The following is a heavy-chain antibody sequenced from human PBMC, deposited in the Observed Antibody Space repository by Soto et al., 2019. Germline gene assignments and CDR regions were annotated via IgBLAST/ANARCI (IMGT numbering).Heavy chain of an antibody. J-gene: IGHJ5*02. Sequence: EVQLVESGGGLVKPGGSLRLSCAASGFTFSNAWMNWVRQAPGKGLEWVGRIKSKTDGGTTDYAAPVKGRFTIPRDTSKKSVYQQINSLKAEDTAVYYCTTSIALGWFDPWGQGTLVTVSS. V-gene: IGHV3-15*07. CDR1: GFTFSNAW. CDR3: TTSIALGWFDP. CDR2: IKSKTDGGTT. D-gene: IGHD6-19*01.